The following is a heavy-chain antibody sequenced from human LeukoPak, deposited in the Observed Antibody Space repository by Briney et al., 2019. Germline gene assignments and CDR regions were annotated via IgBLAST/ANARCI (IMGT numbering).Heavy chain of an antibody. J-gene: IGHJ4*02. Sequence: GGSLRLSCAASGFTFTTYDMHWVRQATGKGLEWVSAIGTTGDTYYPGSVKGRFTISRENAKNSLYLQMNSLRAEDTAVYYCARGGVVVTQADYWGQGTLVTVSS. CDR2: IGTTGDT. CDR3: ARGGVVVTQADY. CDR1: GFTFTTYD. D-gene: IGHD3-22*01. V-gene: IGHV3-13*01.